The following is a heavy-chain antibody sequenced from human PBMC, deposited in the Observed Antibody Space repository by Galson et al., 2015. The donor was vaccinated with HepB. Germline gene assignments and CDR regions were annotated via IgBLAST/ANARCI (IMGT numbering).Heavy chain of an antibody. V-gene: IGHV3-30-3*01. CDR1: GFPFSTYS. CDR3: AREKVAAVLSGALDT. Sequence: SLRLSCAASGFPFSTYSMHWVRQAPGKGLEWVGVISYDGNNKYYGDSVRGRFTISRDNSKNTLYLETNSLGTDDTAVYYCAREKVAAVLSGALDTWGQGTLVTASS. J-gene: IGHJ5*02. CDR2: ISYDGNNK. D-gene: IGHD6-13*01.